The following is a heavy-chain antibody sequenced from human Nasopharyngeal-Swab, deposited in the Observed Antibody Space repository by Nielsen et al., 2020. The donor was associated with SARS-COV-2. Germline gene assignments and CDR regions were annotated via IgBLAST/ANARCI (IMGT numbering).Heavy chain of an antibody. CDR3: ARDGGDFWSGYYIGAWFDP. J-gene: IGHJ5*02. CDR2: INPNSGGT. CDR1: GYTFTGYY. D-gene: IGHD3-3*01. Sequence: ASVKVSCKASGYTFTGYYMHWVRQAPGQGLEWMGRINPNSGGTNYAQKFQGRVTMTRDTSISTAYMELRSLRSDDTAVYYCARDGGDFWSGYYIGAWFDPWGQGTLVTVSS. V-gene: IGHV1-2*06.